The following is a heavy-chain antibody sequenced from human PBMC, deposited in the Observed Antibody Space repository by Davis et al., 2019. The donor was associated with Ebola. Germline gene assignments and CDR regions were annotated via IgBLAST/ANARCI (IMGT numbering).Heavy chain of an antibody. D-gene: IGHD6-13*01. V-gene: IGHV4-59*01. CDR1: GGSISSYY. CDR3: ARWGSSSWYRTFDY. Sequence: MPSETLSLTCPVSGGSISSYYWSWIRQPPGKGLEWFGYIYYSGSTNYNPSLTSRVTISVDTSKNQFSLKLSSVTAADTAVYYCARWGSSSWYRTFDYWGQGTLVTVSS. J-gene: IGHJ4*02. CDR2: IYYSGST.